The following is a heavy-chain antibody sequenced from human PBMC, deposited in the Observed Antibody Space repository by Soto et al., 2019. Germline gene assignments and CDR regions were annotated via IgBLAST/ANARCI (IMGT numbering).Heavy chain of an antibody. Sequence: GGSLRLSCEASGFTFTNYTMNWVRQAPGKGLDWLSSISRSSTNIFYADSVKGRFTVSRDNANNVLYLQINSLSAEDTAIYYCARDLEVAASNSYFYYGMDVWGQGTTVTVSS. J-gene: IGHJ6*02. D-gene: IGHD6-19*01. CDR2: ISRSSTNI. CDR1: GFTFTNYT. V-gene: IGHV3-21*01. CDR3: ARDLEVAASNSYFYYGMDV.